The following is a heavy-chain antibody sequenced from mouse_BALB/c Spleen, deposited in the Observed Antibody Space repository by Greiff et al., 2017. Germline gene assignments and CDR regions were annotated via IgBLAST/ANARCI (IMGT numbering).Heavy chain of an antibody. Sequence: EVQLVESGGGLVQPGGSLKLSCAASGFNFSRYWMSWVRQAPGKGLEWIGEINPDSSTINYTPSLKDKFIISRDNAKNTLYLQMSKVRSEDTALYYFASPGSYDYFDYWGQGTTLTVSS. D-gene: IGHD2-12*01. CDR1: GFNFSRYW. J-gene: IGHJ2*01. V-gene: IGHV4-1*02. CDR2: INPDSSTI. CDR3: ASPGSYDYFDY.